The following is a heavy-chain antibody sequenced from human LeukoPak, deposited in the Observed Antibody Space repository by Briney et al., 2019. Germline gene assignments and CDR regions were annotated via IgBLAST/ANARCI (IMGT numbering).Heavy chain of an antibody. J-gene: IGHJ5*02. CDR1: GGSISSYY. Sequence: PSETLSLTCTVSGGSISSYYWSWIRQPPGKGLEWIGYIYYSGSTNYNPSLKSRVTISVDTSKNQFSLELSSMTAADAAVYYCARTGPRGWFDPWGQGTLVTVSS. CDR3: ARTGPRGWFDP. V-gene: IGHV4-59*01. D-gene: IGHD3-10*01. CDR2: IYYSGST.